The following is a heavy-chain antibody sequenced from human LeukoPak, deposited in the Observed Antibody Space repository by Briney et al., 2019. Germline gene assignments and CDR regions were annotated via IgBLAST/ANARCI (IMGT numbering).Heavy chain of an antibody. CDR1: GYTLTVYY. J-gene: IGHJ4*02. CDR3: AREATVTKSPFGY. CDR2: INPNSGGT. V-gene: IGHV1-2*02. D-gene: IGHD4-17*01. Sequence: ASVKVSCKASGYTLTVYYMHWVRQAPGQGLEWMGWINPNSGGTSYAQKFQGRVTTTRDTSISTAYMELSRLRSDDTAVYYCAREATVTKSPFGYWGQGTLVTVSS.